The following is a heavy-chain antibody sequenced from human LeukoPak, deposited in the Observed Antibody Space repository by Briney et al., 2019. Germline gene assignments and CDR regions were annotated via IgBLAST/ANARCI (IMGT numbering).Heavy chain of an antibody. CDR1: GCTFTNYG. CDR3: ARDKNMVRGVIIVGWFDP. J-gene: IGHJ5*02. CDR2: IIPSDGFT. D-gene: IGHD3-10*01. Sequence: ASVKVSCKASGCTFTNYGITWVRQAPGQGLEWMGMIIPSDGFTSYAQKFQGRVTMTRDMSTSTAYMELSSLRSEDTAVYYCARDKNMVRGVIIVGWFDPWGQGTLVTVSS. V-gene: IGHV1-46*01.